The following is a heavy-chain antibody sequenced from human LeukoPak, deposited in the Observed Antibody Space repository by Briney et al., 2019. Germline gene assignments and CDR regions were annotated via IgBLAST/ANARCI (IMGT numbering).Heavy chain of an antibody. D-gene: IGHD5-18*01. CDR1: GGSISSSSYY. V-gene: IGHV4-39*07. CDR2: IYYSGST. Sequence: SETLSLTCTVSGGSISSSSYYWGWIRQPPGKGLEWIGSIYYSGSTYYNPSLKSRVTISVDTSKNQFSLKLSSVTAADTAVYYCAREVGSYGTLYYYYYMDVWGKGTTVTVSS. J-gene: IGHJ6*03. CDR3: AREVGSYGTLYYYYYMDV.